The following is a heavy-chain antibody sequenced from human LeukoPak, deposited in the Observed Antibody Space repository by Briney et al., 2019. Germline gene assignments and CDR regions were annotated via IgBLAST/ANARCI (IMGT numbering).Heavy chain of an antibody. CDR3: AREGWDLNALDI. D-gene: IGHD1-26*01. Sequence: GGSLRLSCAASGFTFSSYEMNWVRQAPGKGLEWVSYISSSGSTIYYADSVKGRFTISRDNAKNSLYLQMDSLRVEDTAVYYCAREGWDLNALDIWGQGTMVTVSP. V-gene: IGHV3-48*03. J-gene: IGHJ3*02. CDR2: ISSSGSTI. CDR1: GFTFSSYE.